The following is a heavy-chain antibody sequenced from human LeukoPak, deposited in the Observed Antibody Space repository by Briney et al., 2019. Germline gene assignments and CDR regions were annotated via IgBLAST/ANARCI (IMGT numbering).Heavy chain of an antibody. CDR1: GYSFTSYW. J-gene: IGHJ5*02. CDR2: IYPGDSDT. Sequence: GESLKISCKGSGYSFTSYWIGWVRQMPGKGLEWMGIIYPGDSDTRCSPSFQGQVTISADKSISAAYLQWSSLKASDTAMYYCARHADYYDSSGYLSPWGQGTLVTVSS. V-gene: IGHV5-51*01. D-gene: IGHD3-22*01. CDR3: ARHADYYDSSGYLSP.